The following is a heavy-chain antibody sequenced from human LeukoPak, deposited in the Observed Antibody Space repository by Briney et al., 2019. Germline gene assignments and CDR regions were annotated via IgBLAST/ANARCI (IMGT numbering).Heavy chain of an antibody. D-gene: IGHD1-1*01. V-gene: IGHV1-46*01. J-gene: IGHJ4*02. Sequence: ASVKVSCKASGYTFTSYYLHWVRQAPGQGLEWMGIINPSGGSTSYAQKFQGRVTMTRDTPTSTVYMELSSLRSEDTAVYYCALISIPGTTFDYWGQGTLVTVSS. CDR2: INPSGGST. CDR1: GYTFTSYY. CDR3: ALISIPGTTFDY.